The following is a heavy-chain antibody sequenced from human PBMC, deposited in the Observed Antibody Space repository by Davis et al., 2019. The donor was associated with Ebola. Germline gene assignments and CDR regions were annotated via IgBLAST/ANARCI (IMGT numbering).Heavy chain of an antibody. J-gene: IGHJ4*02. V-gene: IGHV3-15*01. Sequence: GGSLRLSCAASGFTFSNAWMSWVRQALGKGLEWVGRIKSKTHGGTTDYAAPVKGRFTISRDDSKNTLYLQMNSLKTEDTALYYCTTDQWYYFDYWGQGTLVTVSS. CDR3: TTDQWYYFDY. CDR1: GFTFSNAW. D-gene: IGHD2-8*01. CDR2: IKSKTHGGTT.